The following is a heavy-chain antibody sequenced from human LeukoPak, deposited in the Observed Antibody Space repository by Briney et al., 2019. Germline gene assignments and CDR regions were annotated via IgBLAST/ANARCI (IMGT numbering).Heavy chain of an antibody. J-gene: IGHJ4*02. CDR1: GGTFSSYA. Sequence: SVKVSCKASGGTFSSYAISWVRQAPGQGLEWMGGIIPIFGTANYAQKFQGRVTITADESTSTAYMELSSLRSVDTAVYYCARVGDSTGYYYFDYWGQGTLVTVSS. D-gene: IGHD3-22*01. CDR3: ARVGDSTGYYYFDY. CDR2: IIPIFGTA. V-gene: IGHV1-69*13.